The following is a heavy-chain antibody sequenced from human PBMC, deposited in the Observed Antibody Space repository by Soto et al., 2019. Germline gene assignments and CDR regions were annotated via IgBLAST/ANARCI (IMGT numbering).Heavy chain of an antibody. CDR1: GGSFSGYY. V-gene: IGHV4-34*01. D-gene: IGHD2-2*01. J-gene: IGHJ4*02. Sequence: NPSETLSLTCAVYGGSFSGYYWTWIRQSPEKGLEWIGEVNHSGTTYYNPSLKTRVTISVHTPKNQFSLKMSSVTAADTAVYYCARGIGYCSSINCYSSRRLRFDSWGQGTPVTVSS. CDR3: ARGIGYCSSINCYSSRRLRFDS. CDR2: VNHSGTT.